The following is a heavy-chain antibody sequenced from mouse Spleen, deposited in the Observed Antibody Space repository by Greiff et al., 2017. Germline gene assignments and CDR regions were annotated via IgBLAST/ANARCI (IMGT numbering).Heavy chain of an antibody. CDR3: ARDRGYGPFAY. CDR2: ISDGGSYT. CDR1: GFTFSDYY. J-gene: IGHJ3*01. Sequence: EVKLVESGGGLVKPGGSLKLSCAASGFTFSDYYMYWVRQTPEKRLEWVATISDGGSYTYYPDSVKGRFTISRDNAKNNLYLQMSSLKSEDTAMYYCARDRGYGPFAYWGQGTLVTVSA. V-gene: IGHV5-4*02. D-gene: IGHD2-10*02.